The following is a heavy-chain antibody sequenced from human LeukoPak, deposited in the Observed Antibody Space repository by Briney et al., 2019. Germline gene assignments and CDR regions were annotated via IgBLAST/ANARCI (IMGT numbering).Heavy chain of an antibody. CDR2: IYHSGST. CDR1: GYSISSGYY. Sequence: SETLSLTCTVSGYSISSGYYWGWIRQPPGKGLEWIGSIYHSGSTYYNPSLKSRVTISVDTSKNQFSLKLSSVTAADTAVYYCARENIAAADTNWFDPWGQGTLVTVSS. J-gene: IGHJ5*02. D-gene: IGHD6-13*01. V-gene: IGHV4-38-2*02. CDR3: ARENIAAADTNWFDP.